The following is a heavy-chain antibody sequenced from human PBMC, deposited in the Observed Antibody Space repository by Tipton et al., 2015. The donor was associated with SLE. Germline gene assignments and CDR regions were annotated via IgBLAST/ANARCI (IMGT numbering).Heavy chain of an antibody. CDR3: ARHDYDDNGYYMHYFDF. Sequence: TLSLTCTVSGGSISSYYWGWIRQPPGKGLEWIGSIYYTGSTYYNPSLKSRVSMSIDTSRNEVFLRRSSVTAADTAVYYCARHDYDDNGYYMHYFDFWGQGTLVTVSS. CDR2: IYYTGST. J-gene: IGHJ4*02. D-gene: IGHD3-22*01. V-gene: IGHV4-39*01. CDR1: GGSISSYY.